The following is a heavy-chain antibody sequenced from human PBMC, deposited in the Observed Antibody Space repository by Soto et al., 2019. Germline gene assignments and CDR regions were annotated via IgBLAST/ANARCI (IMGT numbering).Heavy chain of an antibody. CDR1: GGSISSGGSS. CDR2: IYHSGNA. Sequence: SETLSLTCAVSGGSISSGGSSWSWIRQPPGKGLEWIGHIYHSGNAYYNPSLNSRVTIALDRSKNQFSLKLSSVTAADTAMYYCARIRYGDSSVRQTFDYWRQGTLVTV. D-gene: IGHD4-17*01. CDR3: ARIRYGDSSVRQTFDY. J-gene: IGHJ4*02. V-gene: IGHV4-30-2*01.